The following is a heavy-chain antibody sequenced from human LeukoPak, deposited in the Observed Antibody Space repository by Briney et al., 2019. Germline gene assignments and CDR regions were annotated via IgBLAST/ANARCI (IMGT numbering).Heavy chain of an antibody. CDR3: ARLVGANQYYYGMDV. CDR1: GYTFTSYG. J-gene: IGHJ6*02. D-gene: IGHD1-26*01. Sequence: ASVKVSCKASGYTFTSYGISWVRQAPGQGLERMGWISAYNGNTNYAQKLQGRVTMTTDTSTSTAYMELRSLRSDDTAVYYCARLVGANQYYYGMDVWGQGTTVTVSS. V-gene: IGHV1-18*01. CDR2: ISAYNGNT.